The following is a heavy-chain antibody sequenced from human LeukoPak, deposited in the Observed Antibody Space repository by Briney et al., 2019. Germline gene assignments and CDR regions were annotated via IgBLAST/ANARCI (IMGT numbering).Heavy chain of an antibody. D-gene: IGHD1-26*01. J-gene: IGHJ4*02. CDR1: GYSISSGYY. CDR3: ARDASGSYSSGY. V-gene: IGHV4-38-2*02. Sequence: SETLSLTCTVSGYSISSGYYWGWIRQPPGKGLEWIGSNYHNGSTYYNPSLKSRVTISVDTSKNQFSLKLSSVTAADTAVYYCARDASGSYSSGYWGQGTLVTVSS. CDR2: NYHNGST.